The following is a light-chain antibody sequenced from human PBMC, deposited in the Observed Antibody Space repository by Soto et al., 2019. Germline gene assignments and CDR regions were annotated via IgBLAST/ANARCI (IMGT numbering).Light chain of an antibody. J-gene: IGKJ1*01. V-gene: IGKV2-28*01. CDR1: QSLLHSNGYNY. CDR3: MQALHTAWT. CDR2: LGS. Sequence: DSVMTQSPLSLPVTPGEPASISCRSSQSLLHSNGYNYLDWYLQKPGQSPQLLIYLGSNRASGVHDRFSGSGSGTDFTLKISRVEAEDVGVYYCMQALHTAWTFGQGTKVEIK.